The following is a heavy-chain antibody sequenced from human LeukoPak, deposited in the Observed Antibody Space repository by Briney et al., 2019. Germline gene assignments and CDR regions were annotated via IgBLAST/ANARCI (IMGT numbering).Heavy chain of an antibody. Sequence: GGSLRLSCAASGFTFSSYSMNWVRQAPGKGLEWVSSISSSSSYIYYADSVKGRFTISRDNAKNSLYLQMNSLRAEDTAVYYCARSSGYSIGAFDIWGQGTMVTVSS. J-gene: IGHJ3*02. D-gene: IGHD3-22*01. CDR3: ARSSGYSIGAFDI. CDR1: GFTFSSYS. V-gene: IGHV3-21*01. CDR2: ISSSSSYI.